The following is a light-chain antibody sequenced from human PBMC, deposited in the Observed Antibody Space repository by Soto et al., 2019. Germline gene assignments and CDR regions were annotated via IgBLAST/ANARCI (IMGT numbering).Light chain of an antibody. V-gene: IGKV3-20*01. CDR1: QSVRSSY. CDR2: GAS. Sequence: IVLTQSPGTLSLSPGERATLSCRASQSVRSSYLAWYQQKPGQAPRLLIYGASSRATGIPDRFSGSGSGTDFTLTISRLEPEDFAVYYCQQYSSSPRTFGEGTKGDI. CDR3: QQYSSSPRT. J-gene: IGKJ4*01.